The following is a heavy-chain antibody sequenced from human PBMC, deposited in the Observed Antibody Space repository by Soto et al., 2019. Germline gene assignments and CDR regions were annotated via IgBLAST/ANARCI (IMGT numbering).Heavy chain of an antibody. CDR1: GYTFTSYD. J-gene: IGHJ3*02. D-gene: IGHD3-16*02. CDR3: ARGLYDYIWGSYRYRGGAFDI. CDR2: MNPNSGNT. Sequence: QVQLVQSGAEVKKPGASVKVSCKASGYTFTSYDINWVRQATGRGLEWMGWMNPNSGNTGYAQKFQGRVTMTRNTSISTAYMELSSLRSEDTAVYYCARGLYDYIWGSYRYRGGAFDIWGQGTMVTVSS. V-gene: IGHV1-8*01.